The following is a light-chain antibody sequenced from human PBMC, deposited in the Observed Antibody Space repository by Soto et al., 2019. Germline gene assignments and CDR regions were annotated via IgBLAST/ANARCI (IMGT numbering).Light chain of an antibody. CDR1: QSVSSS. CDR3: QQYNNRPLT. V-gene: IGKV3-15*01. Sequence: EIVMTQSPATLSVSPGDRASLSFSASQSVSSSLAWYQQKPGQAPRLLIFGASTRATGIPARFSGGGSGTEFTLIISSLQSEDFAVYYCQQYNNRPLTFGGGTKVDIK. J-gene: IGKJ4*01. CDR2: GAS.